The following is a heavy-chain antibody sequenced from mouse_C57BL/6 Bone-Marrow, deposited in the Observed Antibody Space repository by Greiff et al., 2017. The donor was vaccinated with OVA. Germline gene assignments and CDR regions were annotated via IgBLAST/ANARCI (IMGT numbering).Heavy chain of an antibody. CDR2: ISSGGSYT. CDR3: ARHYYGSFDY. D-gene: IGHD1-1*01. CDR1: GFTFSSYG. Sequence: EVMLVESGGDLVKPGGSLKLSCAASGFTFSSYGMSWVRQTPDTRLEWVATISSGGSYTYYPDSVKGRFTISRDNAKNTLYLQMSSLKSEDTAMYYCARHYYGSFDYWGQGTTLSLL. V-gene: IGHV5-6*01. J-gene: IGHJ2*01.